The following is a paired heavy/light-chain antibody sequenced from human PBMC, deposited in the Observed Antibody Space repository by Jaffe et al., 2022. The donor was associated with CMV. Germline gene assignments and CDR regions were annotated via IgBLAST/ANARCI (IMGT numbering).Light chain of an antibody. CDR1: SGSIASNY. J-gene: IGLJ2*01. CDR3: QSYDSSTVV. CDR2: EDN. Sequence: NFMLTQPHSVSESPGKTVTISCTRSSGSIASNYVQWYQQRPGSAPTTVIYEDNQRPSGVPDRFSGSIDSSSNSASLTISGLKTEDEADYYCQSYDSSTVVFGGGTKLTVL. V-gene: IGLV6-57*04.
Heavy chain of an antibody. Sequence: QVQLVESGGGVVQPGRSLRLSCAASGFTFSSYGMHWVRQAPGKGLEWVAVISYDGSNKYYADSVKGRFTISRDNSKNTLYLQMNSLRAEDTAVYYCANEGGSSGHERDYYYYGMDVWGQGTTVTVSS. CDR2: ISYDGSNK. V-gene: IGHV3-30*18. CDR1: GFTFSSYG. CDR3: ANEGGSSGHERDYYYYGMDV. D-gene: IGHD6-19*01. J-gene: IGHJ6*02.